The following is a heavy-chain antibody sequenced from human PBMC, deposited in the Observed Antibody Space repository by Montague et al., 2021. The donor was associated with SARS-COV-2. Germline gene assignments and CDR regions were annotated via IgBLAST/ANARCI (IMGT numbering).Heavy chain of an antibody. CDR2: IYYSGST. J-gene: IGHJ6*02. D-gene: IGHD6-19*01. Sequence: SETLSLTCTVSGVSISSYYWTWIRQPPGKGLEWIGFIYYSGSTNYNPSLKSRVTISVDTSKNQFSLKLSSVTAADTAVYYCAGRPTPSYSSGWYLFYYAMDVWGQGTTVTVSS. CDR1: GVSISSYY. CDR3: AGRPTPSYSSGWYLFYYAMDV. V-gene: IGHV4-59*12.